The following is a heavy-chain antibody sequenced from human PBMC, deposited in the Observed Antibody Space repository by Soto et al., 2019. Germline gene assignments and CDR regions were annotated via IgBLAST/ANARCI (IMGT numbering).Heavy chain of an antibody. Sequence: SQTLSLTCDISGDSVSSNSAAWNWFRQTPSRGLEWLGRTYYRSKWYINYAVSVKSRITVNPDTSKNQFSLQLNSVTPEDTAVYYCARGSWDDVTGHYYMDVWGKGTTVTVSS. D-gene: IGHD1-1*01. CDR2: TYYRSKWYI. J-gene: IGHJ6*03. CDR3: ARGSWDDVTGHYYMDV. CDR1: GDSVSSNSAA. V-gene: IGHV6-1*01.